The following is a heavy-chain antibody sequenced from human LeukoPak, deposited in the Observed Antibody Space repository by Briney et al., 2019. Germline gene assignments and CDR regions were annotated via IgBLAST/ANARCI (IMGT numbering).Heavy chain of an antibody. D-gene: IGHD4-17*01. CDR2: INPNSGGT. Sequence: ASVTVSCKASGYTFTGYYMHWVRQAPGQGLEWMGWINPNSGGTNYAQKFQGWVTMTRDTSISTAYMELSRLRSDDTAVYYCARQLTTVTLESPHFDYWGQGTLVTVSS. V-gene: IGHV1-2*04. CDR3: ARQLTTVTLESPHFDY. J-gene: IGHJ4*02. CDR1: GYTFTGYY.